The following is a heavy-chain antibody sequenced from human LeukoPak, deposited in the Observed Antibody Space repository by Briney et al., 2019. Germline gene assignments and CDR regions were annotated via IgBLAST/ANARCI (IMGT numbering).Heavy chain of an antibody. CDR3: ARAGYSSRSHKEGRYYMDV. V-gene: IGHV1-69*13. J-gene: IGHJ6*03. CDR1: GDTLSSYA. CDR2: IISIFGTA. D-gene: IGHD6-13*01. Sequence: SVKVSCKASGDTLSSYAISWVRQAPGQGLEWMGGIISIFGTANYAQKFQGRVTITPDESTSTAYMELSSLRSKDTAVYYCARAGYSSRSHKEGRYYMDVWGKGTTVTVSS.